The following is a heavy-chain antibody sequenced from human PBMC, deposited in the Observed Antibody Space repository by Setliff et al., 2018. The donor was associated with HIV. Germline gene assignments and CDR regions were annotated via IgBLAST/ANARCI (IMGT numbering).Heavy chain of an antibody. J-gene: IGHJ4*02. D-gene: IGHD5-18*01. CDR3: ARGGYVQPAGY. V-gene: IGHV1-46*01. CDR2: IIPMLDIA. CDR1: GYTFTNYF. Sequence: ASVKVSCKASGYTFTNYFVHWVRQAPGQGLEWMGGIIPMLDIANYAQKFQGRVTMTRNTSISTAYMELSSLRSEDTAVYYCARGGYVQPAGYWGQGTLVT.